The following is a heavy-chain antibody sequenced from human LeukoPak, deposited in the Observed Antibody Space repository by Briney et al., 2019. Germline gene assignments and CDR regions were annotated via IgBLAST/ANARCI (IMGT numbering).Heavy chain of an antibody. CDR2: INPSGGST. J-gene: IGHJ4*02. V-gene: IGHV1-46*01. Sequence: ASVKVSCKASGYTFTSHHMHWVRQAPGQGLEWMGIINPSGGSTSYAQKFQGRVTMTRDTSTSTVYMELSSLRSDDTAVYYCARCFRAYSSGWPQKYWGQGTLVTVSS. D-gene: IGHD6-19*01. CDR1: GYTFTSHH. CDR3: ARCFRAYSSGWPQKY.